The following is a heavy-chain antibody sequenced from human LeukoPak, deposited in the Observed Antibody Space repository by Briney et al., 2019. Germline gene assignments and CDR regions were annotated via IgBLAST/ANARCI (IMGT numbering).Heavy chain of an antibody. Sequence: GGSLRLSCAASGFTVSSNYMSWVRQAPGKGLEWVSVIYSGGSTYYADSVKGRFTISRDNSKNTLYLQMNSLRAEDTAVYYCANNGVVRGVTTTYLLLWWGQGTLVTVSS. V-gene: IGHV3-66*02. CDR2: IYSGGST. D-gene: IGHD3-10*01. CDR1: GFTVSSNY. J-gene: IGHJ4*02. CDR3: ANNGVVRGVTTTYLLLW.